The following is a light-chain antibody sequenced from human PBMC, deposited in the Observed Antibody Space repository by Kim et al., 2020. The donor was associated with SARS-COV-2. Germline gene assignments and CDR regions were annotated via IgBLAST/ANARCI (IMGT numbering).Light chain of an antibody. J-gene: IGLJ3*02. Sequence: GQRVTTSCSGITSTIGSYTVNWYQLLPGTAPKLLIYSNNQRPSGVPDRFSGSRSGTSDSLAISGLQFEDEADYYCAAWDDSLNGVVFGGGTQLTVL. V-gene: IGLV1-44*01. CDR3: AAWDDSLNGVV. CDR1: TSTIGSYT. CDR2: SNN.